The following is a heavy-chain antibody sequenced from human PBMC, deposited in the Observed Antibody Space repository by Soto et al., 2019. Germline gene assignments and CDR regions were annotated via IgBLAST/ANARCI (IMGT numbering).Heavy chain of an antibody. CDR2: TYYRSQWLN. CDR3: EREKGYSHASSGPFDY. V-gene: IGHV6-1*01. CDR1: GDGVSSNSAA. D-gene: IGHD3-22*01. Sequence: PSQTLSLTCAISGDGVSSNSAAWNWIRQSPSRGLEWLGRTYYRSQWLNDYADSVKSRITIKPDTSKNQFSLELDSVTPEETAVYYCEREKGYSHASSGPFDYWGLGTLVTVSS. J-gene: IGHJ4*02.